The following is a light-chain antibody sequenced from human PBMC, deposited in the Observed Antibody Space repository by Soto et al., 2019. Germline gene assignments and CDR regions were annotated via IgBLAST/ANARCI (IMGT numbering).Light chain of an antibody. CDR2: DVS. J-gene: IGKJ5*01. CDR1: QDIRGA. CDR3: TQFIKNPFT. V-gene: IGKV1D-13*01. Sequence: AIQLTQSPSSLSASVGDRVTITCRASQDIRGALAWYQQKPGKPPKLLIFDVSSLQSGVPSRFSGSGSGTDFTLTISSLQPEDFATYSWTQFIKNPFTLGQRTRLEIK.